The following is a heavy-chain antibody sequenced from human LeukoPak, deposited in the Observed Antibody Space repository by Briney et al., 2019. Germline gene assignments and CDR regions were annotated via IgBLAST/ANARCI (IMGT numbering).Heavy chain of an antibody. Sequence: GGSLRLSCAASGLTVSSYYMSWVRQAPGKGLEWVSVIYSGDNTYYADSVKGRFTISRDNSKSTLFLQMNSLRAEDTAVYYCAKDGDDSIEHWGQGTLVTVSS. D-gene: IGHD3-22*01. V-gene: IGHV3-66*01. CDR2: IYSGDNT. CDR3: AKDGDDSIEH. J-gene: IGHJ4*02. CDR1: GLTVSSYY.